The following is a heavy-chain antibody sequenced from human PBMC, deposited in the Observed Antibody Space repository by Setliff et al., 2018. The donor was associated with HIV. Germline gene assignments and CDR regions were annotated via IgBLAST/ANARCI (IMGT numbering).Heavy chain of an antibody. CDR3: AKDADYGDFGRDAFDI. CDR1: GFTFSSNS. CDR2: IYSGGRT. D-gene: IGHD4-17*01. J-gene: IGHJ3*02. Sequence: GGSLRLSCAASGFTFSSNSMSWVRQAPGKGLEWVSVIYSGGRTYYADSVKGRFTISRDNSKNTLYLQMNSLRAEDTAVYYCAKDADYGDFGRDAFDIWGQGAAVTVSS. V-gene: IGHV3-53*01.